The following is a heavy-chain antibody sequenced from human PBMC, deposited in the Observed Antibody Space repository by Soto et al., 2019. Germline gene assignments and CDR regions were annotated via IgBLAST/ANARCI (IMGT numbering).Heavy chain of an antibody. CDR2: INSDGSST. Sequence: GGSLRLSCAASGFTFSSYWMHWVRQAPGKGLVWVSRINSDGSSTSYADSVKGRFTISRDNAKNTLYLQMNSLRAEDTAVYYCARGCDDGGYSYGYDYWGQGTWSPSPQ. CDR3: ARGCDDGGYSYGYDY. V-gene: IGHV3-74*01. D-gene: IGHD5-18*01. CDR1: GFTFSSYW. J-gene: IGHJ4*02.